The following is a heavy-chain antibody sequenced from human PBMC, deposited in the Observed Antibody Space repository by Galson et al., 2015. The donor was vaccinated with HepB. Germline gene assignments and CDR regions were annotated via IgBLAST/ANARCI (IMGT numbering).Heavy chain of an antibody. CDR3: AKWHEGPDIVVVPADYFDY. CDR1: GFTFSSYA. V-gene: IGHV3-23*01. J-gene: IGHJ4*02. D-gene: IGHD2-2*01. CDR2: ISGSGGST. Sequence: SLRLSCAAYGFTFSSYAVSWVRQAPGKGLEWVSAISGSGGSTYYADSVKGRCTISRDNSKNTLYLQMNSLRAEDTAVYYCAKWHEGPDIVVVPADYFDYWGQGTLVTVSS.